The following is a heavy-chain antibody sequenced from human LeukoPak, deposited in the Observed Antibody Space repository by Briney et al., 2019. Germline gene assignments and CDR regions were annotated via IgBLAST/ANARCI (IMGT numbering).Heavy chain of an antibody. CDR1: GFTFSNAW. J-gene: IGHJ4*02. CDR3: TEHYYDTN. D-gene: IGHD3-22*01. V-gene: IGHV3-15*01. CDR2: IKSSTEGGTT. Sequence: GGSLRLSCAASGFTFSNAWMSWVRQAPGKGLEWVGRIKSSTEGGTTDYAAPVKGRFTISRDDSKNTLYLQMNSLKSEDTAVYYCTEHYYDTNWGQGTLVTVSS.